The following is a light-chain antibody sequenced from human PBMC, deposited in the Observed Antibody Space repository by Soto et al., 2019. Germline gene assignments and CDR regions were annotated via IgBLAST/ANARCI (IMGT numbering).Light chain of an antibody. CDR1: SSNIGSNY. CDR2: SDT. CDR3: AAWDDSLRGYV. J-gene: IGLJ1*01. V-gene: IGLV1-47*02. Sequence: QSVLTQPPSASGTPGQRVTISCSGSSSNIGSNYVFWYQHLPGTAPRLLIYSDTQRPSGVPDRFSGSKSGTSASLAISGLRSGDDADYYCAAWDDSLRGYVFGTGTKLTVL.